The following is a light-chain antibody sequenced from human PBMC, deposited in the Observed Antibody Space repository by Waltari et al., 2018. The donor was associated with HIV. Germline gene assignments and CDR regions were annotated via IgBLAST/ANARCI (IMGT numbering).Light chain of an antibody. CDR2: EDS. V-gene: IGLV3-10*01. J-gene: IGLJ3*02. CDR1: ASPKNY. CDR3: YSTDSSDWV. Sequence: SYELTQPPPVSVSPAQTARITCSGDASPKNYANWYQQKSGQAPVLVIYEDSKRPSGIPEIFSGSSSGTMATLTISGAQVEDEADYYCYSTDSSDWVFGGGTKLTVL.